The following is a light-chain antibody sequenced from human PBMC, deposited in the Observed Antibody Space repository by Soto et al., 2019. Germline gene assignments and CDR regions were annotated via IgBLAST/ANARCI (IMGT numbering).Light chain of an antibody. J-gene: IGLJ2*01. Sequence: QSALTQPASVSGSPGQSITISCTGTSSDVGNYNYVSWYQHHPGKAPKLIIFEVRHRPSGVSNRFSGSKSGNTASLTISGLQAEDEADYYCSSDTTITTLVFGGGTKVTVL. CDR2: EVR. CDR3: SSDTTITTLV. CDR1: SSDVGNYNY. V-gene: IGLV2-14*01.